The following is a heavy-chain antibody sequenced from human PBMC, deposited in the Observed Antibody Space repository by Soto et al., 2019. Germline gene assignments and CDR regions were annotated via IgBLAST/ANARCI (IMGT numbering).Heavy chain of an antibody. J-gene: IGHJ3*02. CDR2: MYYSGSS. CDR1: GDSISSSGYY. Sequence: QLQLQESGPGLVKPSETLSLTCTISGDSISSSGYYWGWIRQPPGKGLEWIGSMYYSGSSYYSPSLKSRVTISVDTSKNQFSLRLNSVTAADTAVYYCVRTRYSASSHDAFDIWGQGTMVTVSS. CDR3: VRTRYSASSHDAFDI. V-gene: IGHV4-39*01. D-gene: IGHD5-12*01.